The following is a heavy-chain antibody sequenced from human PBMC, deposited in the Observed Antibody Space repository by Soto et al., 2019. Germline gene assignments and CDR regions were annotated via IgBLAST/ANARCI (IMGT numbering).Heavy chain of an antibody. J-gene: IGHJ3*02. CDR2: VDPEDGET. V-gene: IGHV1-24*01. D-gene: IGHD6-6*01. Sequence: QVQLVQSGAEVKKPGASVKVSCKVSGYTLTELSMHWVRQAPGKGLEWMGGVDPEDGETIYAQKLQGRVTMTEDTSTDTAYIELSSLGFEDTDVYYCATGVAKARTNDAFDIWGQGTMVPVSS. CDR1: GYTLTELS. CDR3: ATGVAKARTNDAFDI.